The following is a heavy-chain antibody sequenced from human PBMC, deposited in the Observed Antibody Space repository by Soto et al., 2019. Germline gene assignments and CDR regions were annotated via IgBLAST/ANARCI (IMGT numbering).Heavy chain of an antibody. Sequence: QVQLVQSGAEVKKPGASVKVSCKASGYTFTSYGISWVRQAPGQGLEGMGWITAYNGNTNYAQKLQGRVTMTTDTSTSTAYMELRSLRSDDTAVYYCSRSAMVRGVIEPNWFDPWGQGTLVTVSS. D-gene: IGHD3-10*01. V-gene: IGHV1-18*01. CDR3: SRSAMVRGVIEPNWFDP. CDR1: GYTFTSYG. J-gene: IGHJ5*02. CDR2: ITAYNGNT.